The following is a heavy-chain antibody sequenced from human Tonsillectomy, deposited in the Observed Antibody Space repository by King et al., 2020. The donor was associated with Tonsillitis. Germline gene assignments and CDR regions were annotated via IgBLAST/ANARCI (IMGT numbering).Heavy chain of an antibody. CDR1: GFTFSSYS. V-gene: IGHV3-21*01. J-gene: IGHJ6*03. D-gene: IGHD3-10*01. CDR3: ARDRSGYYYMDV. Sequence: VQLVESGGGLVKPGGSLRLSCAASGFTFSSYSMNWVRQAPGQGLEWVSSISSSSSYIYYADSVKGRFTISRDNAKNSRYLQMNSLRAEDTAVYYCARDRSGYYYMDVWGKGTTVTVSS. CDR2: ISSSSSYI.